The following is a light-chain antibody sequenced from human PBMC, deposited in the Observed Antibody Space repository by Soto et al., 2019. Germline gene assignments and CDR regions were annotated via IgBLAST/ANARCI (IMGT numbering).Light chain of an antibody. CDR1: QSVSSY. J-gene: IGKJ1*01. CDR3: QQRSNWPPIT. CDR2: DAS. Sequence: IVLTQSPATLSLSPWEREHFCCRASQSVSSYLAWYQQKPGQAPRLLIYDASNRATGIPARFSGSGSGTDFTLTISSLEPEDFAVYYCQQRSNWPPITFGQGTKVDIK. V-gene: IGKV3-11*01.